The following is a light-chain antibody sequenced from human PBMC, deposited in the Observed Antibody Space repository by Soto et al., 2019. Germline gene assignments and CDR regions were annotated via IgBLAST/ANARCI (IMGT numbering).Light chain of an antibody. CDR1: EGINSW. V-gene: IGKV1D-12*01. CDR3: QEAKCFPST. J-gene: IGKJ5*01. Sequence: DIQMTQSPSSVSASVGDRVTITCRASEGINSWLAWYQQKPGKAPKLLIYGASSMQNGLPSRFSGSGSGTDFNLTISSLQPEDFATYYCQEAKCFPSTFGHGTRLEIK. CDR2: GAS.